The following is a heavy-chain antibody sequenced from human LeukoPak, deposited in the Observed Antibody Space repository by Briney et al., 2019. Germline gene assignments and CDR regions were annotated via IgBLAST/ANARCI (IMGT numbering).Heavy chain of an antibody. CDR3: ARGVYCTNGVCPYYFDY. D-gene: IGHD2-8*01. J-gene: IGHJ4*02. CDR2: INHSGST. Sequence: SETLSLTCAVYGGSFSGYYWSWIRQPPGKGLEWIGEINHSGSTNYNPSLKSRVTISVDTSKNQFSLKLNSVTAADTAVYYCARGVYCTNGVCPYYFDYWGQGTLVTVSS. V-gene: IGHV4-34*01. CDR1: GGSFSGYY.